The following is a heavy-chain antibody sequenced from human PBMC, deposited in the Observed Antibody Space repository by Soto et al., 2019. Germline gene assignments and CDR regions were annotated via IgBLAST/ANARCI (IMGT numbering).Heavy chain of an antibody. CDR2: ISSSSSYI. J-gene: IGHJ6*03. CDR1: GFTFSSYS. CDR3: ASRRDYMDV. V-gene: IGHV3-21*01. Sequence: EVQLVESGGGLVKPGGSLRLSCAASGFTFSSYSMNWVRQAPGKGLEWVSSISSSSSYIYYADSVKGRFTISRDNAKNSLYLQMNCLRAEDTAVYSCASRRDYMDVWGKGTTVTVSS.